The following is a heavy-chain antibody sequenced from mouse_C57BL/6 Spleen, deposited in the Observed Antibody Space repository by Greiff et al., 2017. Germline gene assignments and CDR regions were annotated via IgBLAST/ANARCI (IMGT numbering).Heavy chain of an antibody. CDR1: GYTFTSYW. CDR2: IDPSDSYT. V-gene: IGHV1-69*01. J-gene: IGHJ2*01. CDR3: ARFLYGIKSLDY. D-gene: IGHD1-1*01. Sequence: QVQLQQPGAELVMPGASVKLSCKASGYTFTSYWMHWVKQRPGQGLEWIGEIDPSDSYTNYNQKFKGKSTLAVDKSSSTAYMQLSSLTSEDSAVYYCARFLYGIKSLDYWGQNTTLTDSS.